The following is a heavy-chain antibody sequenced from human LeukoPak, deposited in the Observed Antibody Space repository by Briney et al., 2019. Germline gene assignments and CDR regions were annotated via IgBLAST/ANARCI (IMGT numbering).Heavy chain of an antibody. V-gene: IGHV4-59*08. D-gene: IGHD3-22*01. CDR3: ARLAHYYDSSGYYRDYFDY. J-gene: IGHJ4*02. CDR1: GGSISSYY. Sequence: SETLSLTCTVSGGSISSYYWSWIRQPPGKGLEWIGYIYYSGSTNYNPSLKSRVTISVDTSKNQISLKLSSVTAADTAVYYCARLAHYYDSSGYYRDYFDYWGQGTLATVSS. CDR2: IYYSGST.